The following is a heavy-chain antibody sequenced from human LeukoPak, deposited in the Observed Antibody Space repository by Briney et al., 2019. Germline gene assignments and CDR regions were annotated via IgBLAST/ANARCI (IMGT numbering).Heavy chain of an antibody. V-gene: IGHV3-30-3*01. CDR3: ARSDILWFGELSSLDY. CDR1: GFTFSSYA. Sequence: GGSLRLSCAASGFTFSSYAMHWVRQAPGKGLEWVAVISYDGSNKYYADSVKGRFTISRDNSKNTLYLQMNSLGAGDTAVYYCARSDILWFGELSSLDYWGQGTLVTVSS. J-gene: IGHJ4*02. CDR2: ISYDGSNK. D-gene: IGHD3-10*01.